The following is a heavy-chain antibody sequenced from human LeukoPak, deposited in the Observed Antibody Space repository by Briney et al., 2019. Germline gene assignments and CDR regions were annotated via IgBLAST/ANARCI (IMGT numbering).Heavy chain of an antibody. Sequence: PSETLSLTCTVSGGSISSYYWSWIRQPPGKGLEWIGYISYSGRSNYNPSLKSRVTISIDTSKNQFSLKLGSVTAADTAVYYCARHSYAGSQYFFDNWGQGTLVTVSS. CDR1: GGSISSYY. D-gene: IGHD2-8*01. V-gene: IGHV4-59*08. J-gene: IGHJ4*02. CDR2: ISYSGRS. CDR3: ARHSYAGSQYFFDN.